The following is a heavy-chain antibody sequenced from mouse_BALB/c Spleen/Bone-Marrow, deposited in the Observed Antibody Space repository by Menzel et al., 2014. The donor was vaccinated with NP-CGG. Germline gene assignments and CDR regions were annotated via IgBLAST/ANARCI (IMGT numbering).Heavy chain of an antibody. CDR3: ARDYGNYVRFAY. CDR1: GFTFTDYY. CDR2: IRNKANGYTT. J-gene: IGHJ3*01. D-gene: IGHD2-1*01. Sequence: EVKLMEPGGGLVQPGGSLRLSCATSGFTFTDYYMSWVRQPPGKALEWLGFIRNKANGYTTEYSASVKGRFTISRDNSQSILYLQMNTLRAEDSATYYCARDYGNYVRFAYWGQGTLVTVSA. V-gene: IGHV7-3*02.